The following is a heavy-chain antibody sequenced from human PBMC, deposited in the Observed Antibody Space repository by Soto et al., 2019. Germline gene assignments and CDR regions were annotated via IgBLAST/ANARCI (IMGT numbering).Heavy chain of an antibody. CDR3: ARSLGPKWERTYYYYGMDV. Sequence: QVQLVQSGAEVKKPGSSVKVSCKASGGTFSSYAISWVRQAPGQGLEWMGGIIPIFGTANYAQKFQGRVTITADESTSTAYMELSSLRSEDTAVYYSARSLGPKWERTYYYYGMDVWGQGTTVTVSS. D-gene: IGHD1-26*01. J-gene: IGHJ6*02. CDR1: GGTFSSYA. V-gene: IGHV1-69*01. CDR2: IIPIFGTA.